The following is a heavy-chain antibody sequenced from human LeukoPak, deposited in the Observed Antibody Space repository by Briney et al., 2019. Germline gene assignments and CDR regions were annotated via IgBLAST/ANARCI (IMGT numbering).Heavy chain of an antibody. CDR2: ISYDGNNK. CDR1: GFTFSNYT. CDR3: ARGATVTAGDYFFDY. V-gene: IGHV3-30*04. D-gene: IGHD4-17*01. Sequence: GGSLRLSCAASGFTFSNYTMHWVRQDPGKGLEWVAVISYDGNNKYYADSVKGRFTISRDNSKNTLYLQMNSLRAEDTAVYFCARGATVTAGDYFFDYWGQGTLVTVSS. J-gene: IGHJ4*02.